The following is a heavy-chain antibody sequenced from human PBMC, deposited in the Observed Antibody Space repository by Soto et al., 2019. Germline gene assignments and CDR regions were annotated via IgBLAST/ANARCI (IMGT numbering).Heavy chain of an antibody. V-gene: IGHV1-18*01. CDR3: ARGGKLRRIDY. D-gene: IGHD3-16*01. CDR1: GYTFTNYA. CDR2: LSAFNGNT. Sequence: QVQLVQSGVEVKKPGASVKVSCKASGYTFTNYAVAWVRQAPGQGLKWMGWLSAFNGNTNYAQKLQGRVTMTTDTSTSTAYMELRSLTSDDTAVYYCARGGKLRRIDYWGQGTLVIVSS. J-gene: IGHJ4*02.